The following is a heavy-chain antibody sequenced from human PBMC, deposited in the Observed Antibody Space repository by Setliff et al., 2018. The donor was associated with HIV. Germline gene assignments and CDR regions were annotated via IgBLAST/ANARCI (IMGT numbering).Heavy chain of an antibody. CDR3: ARYSPRGYTLTGPY. Sequence: SETLSLTCTVSGGSTDSGSYYWSWIRQPPGKGLEWIGYIYYSGSTKHNPSLKSRVTISLDTSKNQFSLKLTSVTAADTAVYYCARYSPRGYTLTGPYWGQGTLVTVS. V-gene: IGHV4-61*01. CDR2: IYYSGST. J-gene: IGHJ4*02. D-gene: IGHD6-25*01. CDR1: GGSTDSGSYY.